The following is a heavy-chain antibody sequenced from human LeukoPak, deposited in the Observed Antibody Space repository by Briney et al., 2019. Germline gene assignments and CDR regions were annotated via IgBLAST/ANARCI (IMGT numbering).Heavy chain of an antibody. CDR2: ISLAGQT. D-gene: IGHD1-26*01. CDR3: SRESGPVCPFGY. J-gene: IGHJ4*02. CDR1: GGSISGTNW. V-gene: IGHV4/OR15-8*02. Sequence: SDTLSLTYGVSGGSISGTNWWGWARQPPGQGLEWIGQISLAGQTNYNPSLNGRVTMSLDKSSNQLSLHLTSVTAADTATYFCSRESGPVCPFGYWGQGTLVIVSS.